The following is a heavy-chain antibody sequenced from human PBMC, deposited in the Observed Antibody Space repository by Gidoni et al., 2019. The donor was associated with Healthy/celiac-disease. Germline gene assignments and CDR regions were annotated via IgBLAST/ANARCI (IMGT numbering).Heavy chain of an antibody. V-gene: IGHV3-33*01. CDR3: AREGYYDFWSGERPLYYFDY. CDR2: IWYDGSNK. D-gene: IGHD3-3*01. CDR1: GFTFSSYG. J-gene: IGHJ4*02. Sequence: GASGFTFSSYGMHWVSQAPGKGLEWVAVIWYDGSNKYYADSVKGRFTISRDNSKNTLYLQMNSLRAEDTAVYYCAREGYYDFWSGERPLYYFDYWGQGTLVTVSS.